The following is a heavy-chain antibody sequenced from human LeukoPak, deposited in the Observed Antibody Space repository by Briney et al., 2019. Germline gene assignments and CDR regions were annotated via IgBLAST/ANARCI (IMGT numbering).Heavy chain of an antibody. J-gene: IGHJ3*02. Sequence: PSETLSLTCTVSGYSISSGYYWGWIRQPPGKELEWIGSIYHSGSTSYNPSRKSRVTISVDTSKNQFSLTLSSVTAADTAVYYCARDPATYSYDSSGIWDAFDIWGRGTMVTVSS. V-gene: IGHV4-38-2*02. D-gene: IGHD3-22*01. CDR2: IYHSGST. CDR3: ARDPATYSYDSSGIWDAFDI. CDR1: GYSISSGYY.